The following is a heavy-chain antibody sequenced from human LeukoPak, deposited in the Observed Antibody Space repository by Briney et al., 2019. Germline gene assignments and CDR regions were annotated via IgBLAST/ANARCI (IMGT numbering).Heavy chain of an antibody. J-gene: IGHJ4*02. CDR3: ARDRLEAVADDDYFDY. D-gene: IGHD6-19*01. V-gene: IGHV3-33*08. Sequence: GGSLRLSCAASGFTFSSYGMHWVCQAPGKGPEWVALIWYDGSNKYYGDSVKGRFTISRDNSKNTVYLQMNSLRAEDTAVYYCARDRLEAVADDDYFDYWGQGTLVTVSS. CDR2: IWYDGSNK. CDR1: GFTFSSYG.